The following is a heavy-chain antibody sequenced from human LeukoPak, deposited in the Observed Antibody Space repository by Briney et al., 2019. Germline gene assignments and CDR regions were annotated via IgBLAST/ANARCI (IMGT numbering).Heavy chain of an antibody. V-gene: IGHV4-34*01. Sequence: SETLFLTCAVSGLSFTGYYWSWIRQPPGKGPEWIGEISHTGRTSYNPSLKSRASISLDTSKKQFSLKLSFLTAADMAVYYCTKTSPGVPLELWGQGALVTVSS. CDR2: ISHTGRT. D-gene: IGHD7-27*01. CDR1: GLSFTGYY. CDR3: TKTSPGVPLEL. J-gene: IGHJ4*02.